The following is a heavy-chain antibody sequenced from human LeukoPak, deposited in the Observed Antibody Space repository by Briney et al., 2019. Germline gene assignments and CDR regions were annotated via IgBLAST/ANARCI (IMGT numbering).Heavy chain of an antibody. Sequence: SKTLSLPCAVYGGSFSGYYWSWIRQPPGKGLEWVGEINHSGSTNYNPSLKTRVTISVDKSKNQFSLKLSSVTAADTAVYYCARASHDYGDYSHFDYWGQGTLVTVSS. V-gene: IGHV4-34*01. D-gene: IGHD4-17*01. CDR1: GGSFSGYY. CDR2: INHSGST. J-gene: IGHJ4*02. CDR3: ARASHDYGDYSHFDY.